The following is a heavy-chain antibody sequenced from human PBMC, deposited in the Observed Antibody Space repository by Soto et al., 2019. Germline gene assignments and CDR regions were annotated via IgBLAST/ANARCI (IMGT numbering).Heavy chain of an antibody. CDR1: GFTFSSYA. V-gene: IGHV3-30-3*01. J-gene: IGHJ3*02. CDR2: ISYDGSNK. Sequence: GGSLRLSCAASGFTFSSYAMYWVRQAPGKGLEWVAVISYDGSNKYYADSVKGRFTISRDNSKNTLYLQMNSLRAEDTAVYYCAVRNDAFDIWGQGTMVTVSS. CDR3: AVRNDAFDI.